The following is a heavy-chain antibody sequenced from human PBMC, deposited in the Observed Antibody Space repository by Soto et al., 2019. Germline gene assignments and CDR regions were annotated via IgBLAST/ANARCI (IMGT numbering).Heavy chain of an antibody. CDR1: GYTFTSYG. V-gene: IGHV1-18*04. CDR2: ISAYNGNT. D-gene: IGHD6-13*01. J-gene: IGHJ6*02. Sequence: ASVKVSCKASGYTFTSYGISWVRQAPGQGLEWMGWISAYNGNTNYAQKLQGRVTMTTDTSTSTAYMELRRLRSDDTAVYYCARDLSSWYVSYYYGMDVWGQGTTVTVSS. CDR3: ARDLSSWYVSYYYGMDV.